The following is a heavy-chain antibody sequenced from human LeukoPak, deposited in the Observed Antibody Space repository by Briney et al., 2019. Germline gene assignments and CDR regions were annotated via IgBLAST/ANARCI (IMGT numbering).Heavy chain of an antibody. Sequence: GASVKESCKASGYTFTGYYMHWVRQAPGQGLEWMGWINPNSGGTNYAQKFQGRVTMTRDTSISTAYMELSRLRSDDTAVYYCAGSNYDILTGLDGGFDYWGQRTLVPVSS. CDR3: AGSNYDILTGLDGGFDY. D-gene: IGHD3-9*01. J-gene: IGHJ4*02. V-gene: IGHV1-2*02. CDR2: INPNSGGT. CDR1: GYTFTGYY.